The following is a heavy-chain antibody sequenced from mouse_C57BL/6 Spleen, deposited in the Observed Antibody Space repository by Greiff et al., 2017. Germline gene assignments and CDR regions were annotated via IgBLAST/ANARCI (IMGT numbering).Heavy chain of an antibody. J-gene: IGHJ4*01. CDR3: AYDYPNAMDY. Sequence: EVQLQQSGPELVKPGASVKISCKASGYTFTDYYMNWVKQSHGKSLEWIGDINPNNGGTSYNQKFKGRATLTVDKSYSTAYMELRSLTSEDSAVYYCAYDYPNAMDYWGQGTSVTVSS. CDR1: GYTFTDYY. V-gene: IGHV1-26*01. CDR2: INPNNGGT. D-gene: IGHD2-4*01.